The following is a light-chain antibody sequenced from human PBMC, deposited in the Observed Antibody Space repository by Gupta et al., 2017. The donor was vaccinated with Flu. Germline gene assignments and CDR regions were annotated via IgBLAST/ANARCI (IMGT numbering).Light chain of an antibody. J-gene: IGLJ1*01. V-gene: IGLV2-23*02. CDR2: EVT. Sequence: QSALAQPASVSGSPGQSITLSCPGGSSDVGSFNLVSWYQQHPGRAPKLMIYEVTKRPSGVSHRFSASKSGNTASLTISGLQAEDEADYYCCSYGGGGQYVFGTGTKVTVL. CDR1: SSDVGSFNL. CDR3: CSYGGGGQYV.